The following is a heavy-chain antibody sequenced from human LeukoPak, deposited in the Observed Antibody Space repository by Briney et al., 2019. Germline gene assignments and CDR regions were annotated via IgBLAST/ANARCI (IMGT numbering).Heavy chain of an antibody. CDR3: ATQLWYPQFDY. D-gene: IGHD5-18*01. V-gene: IGHV1-69*04. CDR1: GGTFGSYA. J-gene: IGHJ4*02. Sequence: SVKVSCKASGGTFGSYAISWVRQAPGQGLEWMGRIIPILGIANYAQKFQGRVTMTEDTSTDTAYMELSSLRFEDTAVYYCATQLWYPQFDYWGQGTLVTVSS. CDR2: IIPILGIA.